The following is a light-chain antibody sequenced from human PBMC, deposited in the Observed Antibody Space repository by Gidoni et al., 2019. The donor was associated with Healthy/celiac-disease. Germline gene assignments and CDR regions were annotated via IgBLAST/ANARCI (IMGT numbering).Light chain of an antibody. CDR2: GNS. CDR3: QSYDSSLSGWV. CDR1: SSNIGAGSD. J-gene: IGLJ3*02. Sequence: QSVLTQPPSVSGAPGPMVTISCTGSSSNIGAGSDFHWYQQLPGTAPKLLIYGNSNRPSGVPDRFSGSKSGTSASLAITGLQAEDEADYYCQSYDSSLSGWVFGGGTKLTVL. V-gene: IGLV1-40*01.